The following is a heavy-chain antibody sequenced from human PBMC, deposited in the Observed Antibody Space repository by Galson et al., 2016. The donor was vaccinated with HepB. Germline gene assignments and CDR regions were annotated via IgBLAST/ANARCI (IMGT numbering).Heavy chain of an antibody. CDR2: ISYDGSLK. J-gene: IGHJ4*02. CDR1: GFTFSNYG. D-gene: IGHD2-21*01. Sequence: SLRLSCAASGFTFSNYGMHWVRQAPGKGLGWVAVISYDGSLKYYGDSGKGRFTISRDNSKNTLSLQMNSLRVEDTAVYYCAKEAAPTVKSGSDVDYWGQGTLVTVSS. V-gene: IGHV3-30*18. CDR3: AKEAAPTVKSGSDVDY.